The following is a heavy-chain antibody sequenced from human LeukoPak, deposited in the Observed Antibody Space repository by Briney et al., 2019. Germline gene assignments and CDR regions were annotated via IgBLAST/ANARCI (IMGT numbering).Heavy chain of an antibody. CDR2: ISYDGSNK. J-gene: IGHJ4*02. V-gene: IGHV3-30-3*01. CDR1: GFTFSSYA. Sequence: GGSLRLSCAASGFTFSSYAMHWVRQAPGKGLEWVAVISYDGSNKYYADSMKGRFTISRDNSKNTLYLQMNSLRAEDTAVYYCARDFWSGYSLFDYWGQGTLVTVSS. CDR3: ARDFWSGYSLFDY. D-gene: IGHD3-3*01.